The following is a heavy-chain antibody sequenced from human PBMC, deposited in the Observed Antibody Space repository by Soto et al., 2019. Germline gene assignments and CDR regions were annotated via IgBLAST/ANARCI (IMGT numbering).Heavy chain of an antibody. CDR1: GFTFSSYE. V-gene: IGHV3-48*03. CDR2: ISSSGSTI. D-gene: IGHD5-18*01. J-gene: IGHJ6*02. Sequence: LRLSCAASGFTFSSYEMNWVRQAPWKGLEWVSYISSSGSTIYYADSVKGRFTISRDNAKNSLYLQMNSLRAEDTAVYYCARGRDTAMVPYYYYGMDVWGQGTTVTVSS. CDR3: ARGRDTAMVPYYYYGMDV.